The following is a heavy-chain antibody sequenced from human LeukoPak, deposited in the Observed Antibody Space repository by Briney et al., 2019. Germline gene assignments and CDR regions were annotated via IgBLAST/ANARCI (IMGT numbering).Heavy chain of an antibody. Sequence: GASVKLSCKASGYTFTIYYMHWVRQAPGQGLEWMGWISAYNGNTNYAQKLQGRVTMTTDTSTSTAYTELRSLRSDDTAVYYCARAHSGSYYSHDAFDIWGQGTMVTVSS. J-gene: IGHJ3*02. CDR3: ARAHSGSYYSHDAFDI. CDR2: ISAYNGNT. CDR1: GYTFTIYY. D-gene: IGHD1-26*01. V-gene: IGHV1-18*04.